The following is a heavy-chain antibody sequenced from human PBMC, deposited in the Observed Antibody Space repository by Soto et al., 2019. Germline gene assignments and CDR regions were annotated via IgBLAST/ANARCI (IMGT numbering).Heavy chain of an antibody. CDR1: GYTFTGYY. Sequence: ASVKVSCKASGYTFTGYYMHWVRQAPGQGLEWMGWINPNSGGTNYAQKFQGRVTMTRDTSISTAYMELSRLRSDDTAVYYCAREINLAGTVQSNSLKFDYWGQGTLVTVSS. CDR2: INPNSGGT. D-gene: IGHD6-13*01. V-gene: IGHV1-2*02. J-gene: IGHJ4*02. CDR3: AREINLAGTVQSNSLKFDY.